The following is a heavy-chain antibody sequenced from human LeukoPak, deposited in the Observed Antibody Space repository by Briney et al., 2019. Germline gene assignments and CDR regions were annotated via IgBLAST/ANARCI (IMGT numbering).Heavy chain of an antibody. D-gene: IGHD1-26*01. Sequence: ASVKVSCKTSGYTFTGYYTHWVRQAPGQGLEWMGWINPNSGDTNYAQKLQGRVTMTTDTSTSTAYMELRSLRFDDTAMYYCARAGSYRYYYMDVWGKGTTVTISS. CDR2: INPNSGDT. V-gene: IGHV1-2*02. CDR1: GYTFTGYY. J-gene: IGHJ6*03. CDR3: ARAGSYRYYYMDV.